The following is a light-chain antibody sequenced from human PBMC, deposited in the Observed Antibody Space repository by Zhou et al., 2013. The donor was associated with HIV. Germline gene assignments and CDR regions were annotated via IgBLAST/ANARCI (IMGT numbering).Light chain of an antibody. Sequence: DIQMTQSPSSLSASVGDRVIITCQASQDISNYINWYQQKPGKAPKLLIYEGSNLETGVPSRFSGSGSGTDFTFTISSLQPEDIAVYYCQQHDTLPLTFGPGTKVDIK. CDR3: QQHDTLPLT. V-gene: IGKV1-33*01. CDR2: EGS. J-gene: IGKJ3*01. CDR1: QDISNY.